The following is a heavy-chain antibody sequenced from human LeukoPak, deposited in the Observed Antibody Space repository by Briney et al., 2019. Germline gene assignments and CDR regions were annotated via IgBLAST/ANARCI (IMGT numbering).Heavy chain of an antibody. CDR3: ARVYKAPFYDSDNNWFDP. J-gene: IGHJ5*02. Sequence: QPGRSLRLSCAASGFTFSSYAMHWVRQAPGKGLEWVAVISYDGSNKYYADSVKGRFTISRDNSKNTLYPQMNSLRAEDTAVYYCARVYKAPFYDSDNNWFDPWGQGTLVTVSS. D-gene: IGHD3-22*01. CDR1: GFTFSSYA. CDR2: ISYDGSNK. V-gene: IGHV3-30-3*01.